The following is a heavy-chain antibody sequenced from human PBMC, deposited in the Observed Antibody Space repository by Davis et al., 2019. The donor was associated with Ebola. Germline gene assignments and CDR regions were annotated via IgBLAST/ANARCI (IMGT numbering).Heavy chain of an antibody. CDR2: ISSSGSTI. V-gene: IGHV3-11*01. Sequence: GESLKISCAASGFTFSSYWMSWIRQAPGKGLEWVSYISSSGSTIYYADSVKVRFTISRDNAKNSLYLQMNSLRAEDTAVYYCARPYPSFYYGMDVWGQGTTVTVSS. J-gene: IGHJ6*02. CDR1: GFTFSSYW. CDR3: ARPYPSFYYGMDV.